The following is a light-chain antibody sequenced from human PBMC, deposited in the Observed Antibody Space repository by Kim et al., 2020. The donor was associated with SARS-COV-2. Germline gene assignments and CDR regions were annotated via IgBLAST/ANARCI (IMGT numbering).Light chain of an antibody. CDR1: NIGSKS. V-gene: IGLV3-21*04. Sequence: AQGKTTRSTCGRINIGSKSVHWYQQQPGQAPVLVIYYDSGRPSWIAAGFSGSNSGDTAALTISRVEAGDEADYYCQVWDSSSDHYVFGTGTKVTVL. CDR3: QVWDSSSDHYV. J-gene: IGLJ1*01. CDR2: YDS.